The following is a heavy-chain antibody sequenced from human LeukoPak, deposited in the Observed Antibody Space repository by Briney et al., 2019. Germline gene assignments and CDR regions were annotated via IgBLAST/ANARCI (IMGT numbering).Heavy chain of an antibody. V-gene: IGHV4-59*01. CDR1: GGSISPYY. CDR2: IYYSGGA. D-gene: IGHD1-1*01. J-gene: IGHJ4*02. Sequence: SETLSLTCTVSGGSISPYYWNWIRQPPGKGLEWIGCIYYSGGADYNPALKSRVTISIDTSKNQFSLKLSSVTAADTAVYFCARDKVPGDYWGQGTLVTVSS. CDR3: ARDKVPGDY.